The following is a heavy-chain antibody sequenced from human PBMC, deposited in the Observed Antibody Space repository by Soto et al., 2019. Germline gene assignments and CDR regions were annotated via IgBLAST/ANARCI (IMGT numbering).Heavy chain of an antibody. CDR1: GGSISSYY. CDR2: IYYSGST. CDR3: ARTIFGVVMSYFDY. V-gene: IGHV4-59*08. D-gene: IGHD3-3*01. J-gene: IGHJ4*02. Sequence: PSETLSLTCTVSGGSISSYYWSWSRQPPGKGLEWIGYIYYSGSTNYNPSLKSRVTISVDTSKNQFSLKLSSVTAADTAVYYCARTIFGVVMSYFDYWGQGTLVTVSS.